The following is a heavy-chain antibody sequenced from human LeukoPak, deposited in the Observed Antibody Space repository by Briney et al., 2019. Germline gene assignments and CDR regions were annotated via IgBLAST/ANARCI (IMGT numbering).Heavy chain of an antibody. CDR1: GFTFSSYA. CDR2: ISGSGGST. CDR3: ARDRGAYYYDSSGSPRTYNWFDP. J-gene: IGHJ5*02. D-gene: IGHD3-22*01. V-gene: IGHV3-23*01. Sequence: GGSLRLSCAASGFTFSSYAMSWVRQAPGKGLEWVSAISGSGGSTYYADSVKGRFTISRDNAKNSLYLQMNSLRAEDTAVYYCARDRGAYYYDSSGSPRTYNWFDPWGQGTLVTVSS.